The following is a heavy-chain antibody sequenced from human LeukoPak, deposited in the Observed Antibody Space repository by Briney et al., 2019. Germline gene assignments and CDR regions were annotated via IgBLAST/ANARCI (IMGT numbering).Heavy chain of an antibody. CDR2: IYYSGST. CDR1: GGSISSYY. D-gene: IGHD3-3*01. Sequence: SETLSLTCTVSGGSISSYYWSWIRQPPGKGLEWIGYIYYSGSTNYSPSLKSRVTISVDTSKNQFSLKLSSVTAADTAVYYCARTDFWSGQNAFDIWGQGTMVTVSS. J-gene: IGHJ3*02. CDR3: ARTDFWSGQNAFDI. V-gene: IGHV4-59*01.